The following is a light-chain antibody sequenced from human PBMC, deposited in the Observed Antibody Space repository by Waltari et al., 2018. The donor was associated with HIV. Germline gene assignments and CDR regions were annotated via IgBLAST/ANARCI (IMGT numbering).Light chain of an antibody. Sequence: QSALTQPPSVSGSPGQSVSIPCTGSSSDVGSYNRVPWYQQPPGTAPKLIIYEVNNRPSGVPDRFSGSQSGNTASLTISGLQAEDEADYYCSLYTGTTNVLFGGGTKLTVL. CDR3: SLYTGTTNVL. CDR1: SSDVGSYNR. CDR2: EVN. V-gene: IGLV2-18*01. J-gene: IGLJ2*01.